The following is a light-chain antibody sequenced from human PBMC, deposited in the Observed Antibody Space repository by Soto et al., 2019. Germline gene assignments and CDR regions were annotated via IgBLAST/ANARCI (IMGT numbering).Light chain of an antibody. CDR3: QQYYSYPRT. Sequence: AIRMTQSPSSLSASTGDRVTITCLASQVISSYLAWYQQKPGKAPKLLIYAASTLQSGVPSRFSGSGSGTDSTLTISCLQSEDFATYYCQQYYSYPRTFGQGTKV. CDR1: QVISSY. CDR2: AAS. V-gene: IGKV1-8*01. J-gene: IGKJ1*01.